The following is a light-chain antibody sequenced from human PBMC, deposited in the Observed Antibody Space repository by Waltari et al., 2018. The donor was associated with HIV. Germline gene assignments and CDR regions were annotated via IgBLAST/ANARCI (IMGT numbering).Light chain of an antibody. Sequence: QSALTQPRSVSGSPGQSVTIYCTGASGDVGFYNYVSWYQQHPGKAPKLMIYDVNKRPSGVPDRFSGSKSGNTASLTISGLQAEDEADYYCCSYAGSFWVFGGGTKLTVL. CDR3: CSYAGSFWV. J-gene: IGLJ3*02. V-gene: IGLV2-11*01. CDR1: SGDVGFYNY. CDR2: DVN.